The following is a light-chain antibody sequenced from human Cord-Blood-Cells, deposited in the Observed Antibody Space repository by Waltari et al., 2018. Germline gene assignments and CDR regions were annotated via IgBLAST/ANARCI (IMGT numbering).Light chain of an antibody. J-gene: IGLJ2*01. CDR3: SSYTSSSVV. CDR2: EVS. Sequence: SVSGPPGQSITISSTGTRSDVGGYNYVSWYQQHPGKAPKLMIYEVSNRPSGVSNRFSGSKSGNTASLTISGLQAEDEADYYCSSYTSSSVVFGGGTKLTVL. V-gene: IGLV2-14*01. CDR1: RSDVGGYNY.